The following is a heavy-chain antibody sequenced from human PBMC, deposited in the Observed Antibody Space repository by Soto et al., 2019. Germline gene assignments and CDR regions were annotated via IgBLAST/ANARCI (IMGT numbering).Heavy chain of an antibody. CDR1: GGSVSSSTYY. CDR3: ARQDVRAWGRFDP. V-gene: IGHV4-39*01. J-gene: IGHJ5*02. Sequence: SSETLSLTRTVSGGSVSSSTYYWGWIRQPPGKGLEWIGTIYYSGITYYNPSLQSRVTISVDTSKNQFSLRLSFVTAADAALYFCARQDVRAWGRFDPWGQGTLVTVSS. D-gene: IGHD7-27*01. CDR2: IYYSGIT.